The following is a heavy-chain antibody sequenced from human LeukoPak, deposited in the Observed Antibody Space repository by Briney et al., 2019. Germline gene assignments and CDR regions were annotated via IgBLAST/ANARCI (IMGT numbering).Heavy chain of an antibody. CDR3: AKDLWFGELRGTYDY. V-gene: IGHV3-23*01. Sequence: AGVSLRLSCAASGFTFSNYDMSWVREAPGKGLEWVSDISGSGAYTYYADSVKGRFTISRDNSKNTLYLQMNSLRAEDTAVYYCAKDLWFGELRGTYDYWGQGTLVTVSS. CDR1: GFTFSNYD. D-gene: IGHD3-10*01. J-gene: IGHJ4*02. CDR2: ISGSGAYT.